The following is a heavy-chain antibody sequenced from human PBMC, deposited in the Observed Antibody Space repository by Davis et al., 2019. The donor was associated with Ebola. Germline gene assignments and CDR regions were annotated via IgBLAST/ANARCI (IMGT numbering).Heavy chain of an antibody. J-gene: IGHJ4*02. D-gene: IGHD6-13*01. CDR1: GYTFTGYY. CDR2: INPNSGGT. CDR3: AREGSIAAAWGILDS. Sequence: ASVKVSCKASGYTFTGYYMHWVRKAPGQGLEWMGWINPNSGGTNYAQKFQGRVTMTRDTSISTAYMELSRLRSDDTAVYYCAREGSIAAAWGILDSWGQGTLVTVSS. V-gene: IGHV1-2*02.